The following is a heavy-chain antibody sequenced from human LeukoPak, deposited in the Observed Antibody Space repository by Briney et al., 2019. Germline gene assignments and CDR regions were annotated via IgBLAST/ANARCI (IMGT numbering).Heavy chain of an antibody. V-gene: IGHV4-59*08. CDR3: ARVHYASGSLSSWFDP. CDR1: GGPISSYY. Sequence: PSETLSLTCTVSGGPISSYYWSWIRQPPGKGLEWMGSIYYSGSTIYNPSLKTRVTMSLDTSRNQFSLRLSSVTAADTAMYYCARVHYASGSLSSWFDPWGRGTLVTVSS. CDR2: IYYSGST. D-gene: IGHD3-10*01. J-gene: IGHJ5*02.